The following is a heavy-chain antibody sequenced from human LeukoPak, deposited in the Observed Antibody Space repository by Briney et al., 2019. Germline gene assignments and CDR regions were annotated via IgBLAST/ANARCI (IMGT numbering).Heavy chain of an antibody. CDR3: ARGRPVGASTVEDY. CDR2: IYSGGST. J-gene: IGHJ4*02. CDR1: GFTFSSYG. D-gene: IGHD1-26*01. Sequence: GGSLRLSCAASGFTFSSYGMHWVRQAPGKGLEWVSVIYSGGSTDYADSVKGRFTISRDNSKNTLYLQMNNLGAEDTAVYYCARGRPVGASTVEDYWGQGTLVTVSS. V-gene: IGHV3-NL1*01.